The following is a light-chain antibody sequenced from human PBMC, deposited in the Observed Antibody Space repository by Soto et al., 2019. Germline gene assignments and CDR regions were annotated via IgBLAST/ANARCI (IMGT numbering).Light chain of an antibody. CDR1: QSISSW. V-gene: IGKV1-5*03. CDR3: QKYNSYPS. CDR2: KAS. J-gene: IGKJ4*01. Sequence: DIQMTQSPSTLSASVGDRVTITCRASQSISSWLAWYQQKPGKAPKLLIYKASSLESGVPSRFSGSGSGTEFTLTIRSLQPDDFATYYRQKYNSYPSFGGGTKVEIK.